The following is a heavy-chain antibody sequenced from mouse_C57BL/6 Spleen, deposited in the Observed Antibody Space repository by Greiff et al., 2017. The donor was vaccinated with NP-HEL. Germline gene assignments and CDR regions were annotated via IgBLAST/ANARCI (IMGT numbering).Heavy chain of an antibody. CDR1: GYAFSSYW. Sequence: QVQLQQSGAELVKPGASVKISCKASGYAFSSYWMNWVKQRPGKGLEWIGQIYPGDGDTNYNGKFKGKATLTADKSSSTAYMQLSSLTSEDSAVYFCARKGLYGRSYDWYFDVWGTGTTVTVSS. CDR2: IYPGDGDT. D-gene: IGHD1-1*01. J-gene: IGHJ1*03. V-gene: IGHV1-80*01. CDR3: ARKGLYGRSYDWYFDV.